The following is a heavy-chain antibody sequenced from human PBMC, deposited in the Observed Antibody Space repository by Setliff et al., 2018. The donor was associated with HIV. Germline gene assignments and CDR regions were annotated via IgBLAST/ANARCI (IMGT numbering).Heavy chain of an antibody. Sequence: SETLSLTCTVSGGSINSSTYYWGWIRQPPGKGLEWIGSFYYSGRTYYSPSLRSRVTISVDTSKNQFSLRLSSVTAADTAIYYCARGRDSVLTPFDYWGQGTLVTVSS. CDR1: GGSINSSTYY. CDR2: FYYSGRT. CDR3: ARGRDSVLTPFDY. D-gene: IGHD3-10*01. V-gene: IGHV4-39*01. J-gene: IGHJ4*02.